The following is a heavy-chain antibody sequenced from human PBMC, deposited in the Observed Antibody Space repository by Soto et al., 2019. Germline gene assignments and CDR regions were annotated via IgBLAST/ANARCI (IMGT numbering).Heavy chain of an antibody. J-gene: IGHJ4*02. CDR3: ARLYCLTTSCYQGVAFEY. D-gene: IGHD2-2*01. CDR2: ISQSGRT. Sequence: SETLSLTCAVSGYSISSGYFWAWIRQPPGKGLDWIGTISQSGRTFYNASLNSRITLSVDTSKNQFSLKLNSVTAADTAVYYCARLYCLTTSCYQGVAFEYWGQGTLVTVSS. V-gene: IGHV4-38-2*01. CDR1: GYSISSGYF.